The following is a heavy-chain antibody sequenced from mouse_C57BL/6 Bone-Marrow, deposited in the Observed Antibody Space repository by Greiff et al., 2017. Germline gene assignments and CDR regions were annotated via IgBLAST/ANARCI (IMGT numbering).Heavy chain of an antibody. CDR1: GYTFTSYW. CDR2: IHPNSGST. D-gene: IGHD1-1*01. Sequence: VQLQQPGAELVKPGASVKLSCKASGYTFTSYWMHWVKQRPGQGLEWIGMIHPNSGSTNYNEKFKSKATLTVDKSSSTAYMQLSSLTSEDSAVYYCASAYYGSVFDYWGQGTTLTVSS. V-gene: IGHV1-64*01. J-gene: IGHJ2*01. CDR3: ASAYYGSVFDY.